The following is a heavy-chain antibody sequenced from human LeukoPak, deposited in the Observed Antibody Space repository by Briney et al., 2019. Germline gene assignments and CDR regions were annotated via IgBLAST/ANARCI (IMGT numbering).Heavy chain of an antibody. Sequence: GGSLRLSCAASGFTVSSDYMSWVRQAPGKGLEWVSVIYSGGNTYYADSVKGRFTISRDNSKNTFYLQMNSLRAEDTAVYYCARGVSYGSGSYIGDPWGQGTLVTVSS. J-gene: IGHJ5*02. CDR1: GFTVSSDY. CDR3: ARGVSYGSGSYIGDP. CDR2: IYSGGNT. V-gene: IGHV3-53*01. D-gene: IGHD3-10*01.